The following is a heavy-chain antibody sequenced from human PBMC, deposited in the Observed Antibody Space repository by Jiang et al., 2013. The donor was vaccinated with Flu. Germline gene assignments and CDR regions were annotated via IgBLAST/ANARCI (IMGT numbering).Heavy chain of an antibody. CDR1: GGSISSYY. V-gene: IGHV4-4*07. CDR2: IYTSGST. J-gene: IGHJ4*01. D-gene: IGHD6-19*01. Sequence: GLVKPSETLSLTCTVSGGSISSYYWSWIRQPAGKGLEWIGRIYTSGSTNYNPSLKGRVTISVDTSKNLFSLLLSSVTPADTTIYYCARGQQWLVHGYYFDYWGQGAPVTVSS. CDR3: ARGQQWLVHGYYFDY.